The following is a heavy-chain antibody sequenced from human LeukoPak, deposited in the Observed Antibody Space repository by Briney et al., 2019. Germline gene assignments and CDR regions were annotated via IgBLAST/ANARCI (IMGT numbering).Heavy chain of an antibody. CDR1: GGFLSSYY. V-gene: IGHV4-59*01. Sequence: PSETLSLTCRVSGGFLSSYYWSWIRQHPGKGLEWIGYIYYSGTTNYNPSLKSRVTISLDTSKNQFSLKLSSVTAADTAVHYCARRTGYYNGFDYWGQGTLVTVSS. D-gene: IGHD3-9*01. J-gene: IGHJ4*02. CDR2: IYYSGTT. CDR3: ARRTGYYNGFDY.